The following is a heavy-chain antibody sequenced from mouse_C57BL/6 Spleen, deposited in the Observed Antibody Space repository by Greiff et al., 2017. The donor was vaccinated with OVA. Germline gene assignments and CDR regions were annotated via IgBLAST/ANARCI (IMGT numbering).Heavy chain of an antibody. Sequence: VQLQQSGAELVKPGASVKLSCKASGYTFTDYYINWVKQRPGQGLEWIGKIGPGSGSTYYNEKFKGKATLTADKSSSTAYMQLSSLTSEDSAVYFCARGGYSNFPFGYAMDYWGQGTSVTVSS. J-gene: IGHJ4*01. CDR2: IGPGSGST. V-gene: IGHV1-77*01. CDR1: GYTFTDYY. D-gene: IGHD2-5*01. CDR3: ARGGYSNFPFGYAMDY.